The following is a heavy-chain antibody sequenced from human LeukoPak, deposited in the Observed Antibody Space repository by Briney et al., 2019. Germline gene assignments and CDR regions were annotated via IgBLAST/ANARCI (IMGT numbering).Heavy chain of an antibody. V-gene: IGHV5-51*01. Sequence: GESLKISCKGSGYSFTSYWIGWVRQMPGKGLEWMGIIYPGDSDTRYSPSFQGQVTISADKSISTAYLQWSSLKASYTAMYYCARRKYYDSSGYYSLYDAFDIWGQGTMVTVSS. J-gene: IGHJ3*02. CDR1: GYSFTSYW. D-gene: IGHD3-22*01. CDR3: ARRKYYDSSGYYSLYDAFDI. CDR2: IYPGDSDT.